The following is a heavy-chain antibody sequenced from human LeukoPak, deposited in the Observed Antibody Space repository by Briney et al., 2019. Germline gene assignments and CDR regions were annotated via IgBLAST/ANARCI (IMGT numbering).Heavy chain of an antibody. CDR3: ASGAAGTIPDYYYFGMDV. CDR2: IYPGDSDT. CDR1: GYRFTDYW. D-gene: IGHD1-7*01. J-gene: IGHJ6*02. V-gene: IGHV5-51*01. Sequence: GASLQISFKGSGYRFTDYWIGWVRQMPGKSLEWMGIIYPGDSDTRYSPSFQGQVTISADKSINTAHLQWTSLKASDTAMYYCASGAAGTIPDYYYFGMDVWGQGTTVTVSS.